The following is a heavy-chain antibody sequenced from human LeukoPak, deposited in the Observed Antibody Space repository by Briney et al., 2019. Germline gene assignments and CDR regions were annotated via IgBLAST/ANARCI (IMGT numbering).Heavy chain of an antibody. CDR1: GFTFSSYA. J-gene: IGHJ3*02. D-gene: IGHD3-10*01. CDR3: ARGGHYYGSGSSDAFDI. V-gene: IGHV3-30-3*01. Sequence: GGSLRLSCAASGFTFSSYAMHWVRQAPGKGLEWVAVISYDGSNKYYADSVKGRFTISRDNSKNTLYLQMNSLRAEDTAVYYCARGGHYYGSGSSDAFDIWGQGTMVTVSS. CDR2: ISYDGSNK.